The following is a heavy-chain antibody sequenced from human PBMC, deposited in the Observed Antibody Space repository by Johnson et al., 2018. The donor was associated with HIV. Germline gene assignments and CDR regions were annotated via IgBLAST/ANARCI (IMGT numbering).Heavy chain of an antibody. D-gene: IGHD2-15*01. V-gene: IGHV3-30*02. Sequence: QVQLVESGGGVVQPGRSRRLSCAASGFIFSSYGMHWVRQAPGKGLEWVAFIRYDGSNKYYAESVQGRLTISRDNAKNSLYLQMNSLRAEDTALYYCAGGRIGAFDIWGQGTMVIVSS. CDR1: GFIFSSYG. J-gene: IGHJ3*02. CDR2: IRYDGSNK. CDR3: AGGRIGAFDI.